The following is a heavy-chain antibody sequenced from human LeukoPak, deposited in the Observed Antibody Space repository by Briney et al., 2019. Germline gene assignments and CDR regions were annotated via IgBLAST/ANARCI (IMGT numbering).Heavy chain of an antibody. CDR1: GFTFSTFP. CDR3: ARESLVAATKAMDF. Sequence: GGSLRLSCAASGFTFSTFPMNWVRQAPGKGLEWVSSITESSKYTYFADSVRGRFIISRDNAKNSLYLQMNTLRAEDTAIYCARESLVAATKAMDFWGLGTLVTVSS. D-gene: IGHD5-12*01. CDR2: ITESSKYT. V-gene: IGHV3-21*01. J-gene: IGHJ4*02.